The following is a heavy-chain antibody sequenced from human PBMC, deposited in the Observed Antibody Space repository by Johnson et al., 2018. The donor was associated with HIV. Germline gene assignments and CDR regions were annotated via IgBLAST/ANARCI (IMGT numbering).Heavy chain of an antibody. J-gene: IGHJ3*01. CDR1: GFTFSDYY. CDR2: INSDGSST. Sequence: VQLVESGGGLVKPGGSLRLSCAASGFTFSDYYMSWIRQAPGKGLVWVSRINSDGSSTSYADSVKGRFTISRDNAKNTLYLQMNSLRAEDTAVYYCARSGPNWAFDFWGQGTMVTVSS. D-gene: IGHD1-1*01. V-gene: IGHV3-74*02. CDR3: ARSGPNWAFDF.